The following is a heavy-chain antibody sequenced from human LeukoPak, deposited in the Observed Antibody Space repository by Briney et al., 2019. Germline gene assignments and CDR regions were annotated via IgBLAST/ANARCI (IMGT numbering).Heavy chain of an antibody. D-gene: IGHD6-13*01. Sequence: GESLKISCKSSGYRFTSLWIGLVRQMPGKGLGWSGNIYPGDSDTGYSPSFEGQVPIPADRSIKHAVPAWKSLEGSGNGRVYCARHLGYSSRGADFDYWGQGTLVTAS. V-gene: IGHV5-51*01. CDR3: ARHLGYSSRGADFDY. J-gene: IGHJ4*02. CDR1: GYRFTSLW. CDR2: IYPGDSDT.